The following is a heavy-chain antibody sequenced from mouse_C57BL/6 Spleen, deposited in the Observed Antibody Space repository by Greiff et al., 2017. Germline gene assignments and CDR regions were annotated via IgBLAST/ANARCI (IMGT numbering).Heavy chain of an antibody. CDR2: IYPGDGDT. CDR1: GYAFSSSW. V-gene: IGHV1-82*01. Sequence: LQESGPELVKPGASVKISCKASGYAFSSSWMNWVKQRPGKGLEWIGRIYPGDGDTNYNGKFKGKATLTADKSSSTAYMQLSSLTSEDSAVYFCAKYFYYFDYWGQGTTLTVSS. D-gene: IGHD5-1*01. J-gene: IGHJ2*01. CDR3: AKYFYYFDY.